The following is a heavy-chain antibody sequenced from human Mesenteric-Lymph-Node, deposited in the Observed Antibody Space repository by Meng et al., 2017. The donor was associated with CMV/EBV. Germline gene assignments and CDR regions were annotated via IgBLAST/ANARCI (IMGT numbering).Heavy chain of an antibody. CDR2: MYYSGSS. V-gene: IGHV4-59*11. CDR1: GGSISSHY. CDR3: ARDRESGYYQGVDFYYGMDV. Sequence: SETLSLTCTVSGGSISSHYWSWIRQTPGKGLEWIGYMYYSGSSNYNPSLKSRVTMSLDTSKNQFSLKVSSVTAADTVVYYCARDRESGYYQGVDFYYGMDVWGQGTTVTVSS. D-gene: IGHD3-3*01. J-gene: IGHJ6*02.